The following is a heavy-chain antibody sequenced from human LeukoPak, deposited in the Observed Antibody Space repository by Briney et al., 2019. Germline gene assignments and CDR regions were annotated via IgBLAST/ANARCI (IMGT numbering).Heavy chain of an antibody. CDR2: LWSDGSNK. Sequence: GGSLRLSCAASGFIFNTYGMHWVRQAPGEGLEWVAFLWSDGSNKCYTDSVKGRFTISRDNSKNTLYLQMNSLRAEDTAVYYCAKRRARYYYDSSGYYYYFDYWGQGTLVTVSS. CDR1: GFIFNTYG. V-gene: IGHV3-33*03. J-gene: IGHJ4*02. D-gene: IGHD3-22*01. CDR3: AKRRARYYYDSSGYYYYFDY.